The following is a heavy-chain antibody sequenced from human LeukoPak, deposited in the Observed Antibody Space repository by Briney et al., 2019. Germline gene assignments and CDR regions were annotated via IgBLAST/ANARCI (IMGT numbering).Heavy chain of an antibody. J-gene: IGHJ4*02. Sequence: SQTLSLTCAVSGGSISSGGYSWSWIRQPPGKGLEWIGRIYSSGSTNYNPSLKSRVSMSVDTSKNQFSLKLTSVTAADTAVYYCARGGKATVVTMWGQGILVTVSS. D-gene: IGHD4-23*01. CDR1: GGSISSGGYS. V-gene: IGHV4-30-4*07. CDR3: ARGGKATVVTM. CDR2: IYSSGST.